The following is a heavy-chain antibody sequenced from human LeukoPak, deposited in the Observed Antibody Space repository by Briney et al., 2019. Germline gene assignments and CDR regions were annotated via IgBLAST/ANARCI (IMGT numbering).Heavy chain of an antibody. D-gene: IGHD2-8*02. V-gene: IGHV1-46*01. Sequence: GASVKVSCKASGYTFTSYYMHWVRQAPGQGLEWMGLINPSGDSTNYAQKFQGRVTMTRDTSKSTVYMELSSLRSEDTAVYYCAREESGGYFDYWGQGTLVTVSS. CDR3: AREESGGYFDY. CDR2: INPSGDST. J-gene: IGHJ4*02. CDR1: GYTFTSYY.